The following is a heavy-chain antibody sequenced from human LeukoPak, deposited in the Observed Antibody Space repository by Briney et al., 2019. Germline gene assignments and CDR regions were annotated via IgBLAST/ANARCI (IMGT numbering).Heavy chain of an antibody. V-gene: IGHV3-21*01. CDR1: GFTFSSYS. J-gene: IGHJ4*02. CDR3: ARDYESDTVTTRAVDY. D-gene: IGHD4-17*01. CDR2: ISSSSSYI. Sequence: GGSLRLSCAASGFTFSSYSMNWVRQAPGKGLEWVSSISSSSSYIYYADSVKGRFTISRDNAKNSLYLQMNSLRAEDTAVYYCARDYESDTVTTRAVDYWGQGTLVTVSS.